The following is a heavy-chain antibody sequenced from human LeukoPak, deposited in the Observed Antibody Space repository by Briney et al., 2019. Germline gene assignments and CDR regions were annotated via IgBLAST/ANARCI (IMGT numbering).Heavy chain of an antibody. D-gene: IGHD3-22*01. CDR1: GFTFSSYE. CDR3: ARGDYYYDSSGYPGDY. V-gene: IGHV3-48*03. J-gene: IGHJ4*02. Sequence: PGGSLRLSCAASGFTFSSYEMNWVRQAPGKGLEWVSYISGSGSTIYYADSVKGRFTISRDNAKNSLYLQMNSLRAEDTAVYYCARGDYYYDSSGYPGDYWGQGTLVTVSS. CDR2: ISGSGSTI.